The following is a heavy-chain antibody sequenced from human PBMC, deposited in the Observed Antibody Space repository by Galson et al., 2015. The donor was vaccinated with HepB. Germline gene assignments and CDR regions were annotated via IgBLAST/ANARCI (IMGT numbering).Heavy chain of an antibody. CDR3: AKDVGYYYDSSGYYYSPGWFDP. CDR2: ISGSGGST. CDR1: GFTFSSYA. V-gene: IGHV3-23*01. D-gene: IGHD3-22*01. J-gene: IGHJ5*02. Sequence: SLRLSCAASGFTFSSYAMSWVRQAPGKGLEWVSAISGSGGSTYYADSVKGRFTISRDNSKNTLYLQMNSLRAEDTAVYYCAKDVGYYYDSSGYYYSPGWFDPWGQGTLVTVSS.